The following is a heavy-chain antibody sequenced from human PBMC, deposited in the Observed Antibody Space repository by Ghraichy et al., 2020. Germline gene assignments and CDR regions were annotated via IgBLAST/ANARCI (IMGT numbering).Heavy chain of an antibody. Sequence: GGSLRLSCAASGFTFSSYWMHWVRQAPGKGLVWVSRINSDGSSTSYADSVKGRFTISRDNAKNTLYLQMNSLRAEDTAVYYCARLPLWDIVALDYWGQGTLVTVSS. CDR2: INSDGSST. CDR1: GFTFSSYW. D-gene: IGHD5-12*01. V-gene: IGHV3-74*01. CDR3: ARLPLWDIVALDY. J-gene: IGHJ4*02.